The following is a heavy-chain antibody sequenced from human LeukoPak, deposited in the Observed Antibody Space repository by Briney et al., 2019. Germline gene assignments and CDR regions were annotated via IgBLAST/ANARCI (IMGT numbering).Heavy chain of an antibody. V-gene: IGHV5-51*01. CDR3: ARLELERRGYYYYYGMDV. D-gene: IGHD1-1*01. CDR1: DCRFISGW. CDR2: VYPGDSDT. Sequence: FSSCGVDCRFISGWNCWWRQMPGEKLEWMRGVYPGDSDTRYSPSFQGQVTISVDKSISTAYLQWSSLKASDTAMYYCARLELERRGYYYYYGMDVWGQGTTVTVSS. J-gene: IGHJ6*02.